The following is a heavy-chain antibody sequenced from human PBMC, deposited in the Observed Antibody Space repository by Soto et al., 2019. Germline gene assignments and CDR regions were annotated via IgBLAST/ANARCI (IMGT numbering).Heavy chain of an antibody. D-gene: IGHD2-2*01. CDR2: INPQTGGT. J-gene: IGHJ6*02. CDR3: ARERYQVISDGMDV. V-gene: IGHV1-2*02. CDR1: GYTFTGYY. Sequence: GASLKVSCKASGYTFTGYYIHWVRKATGQGLEWMGWINPQTGGTSYAQKFQGRVTLSRDTSINTAYLELSRLTFDDAAVYFCARERYQVISDGMDVWGQGTLVTVSS.